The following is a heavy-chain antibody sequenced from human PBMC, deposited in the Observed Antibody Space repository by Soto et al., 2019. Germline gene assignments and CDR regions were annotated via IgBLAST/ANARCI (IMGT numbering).Heavy chain of an antibody. J-gene: IGHJ4*02. CDR3: AKDGSNYGAYDS. CDR1: GFTLSSSA. V-gene: IGHV3-23*01. Sequence: GSLSLSFPASGFTLSSSAMSSVLQAPVKGLEWVSTITGSGYTYYADSVKGRFTISRDNSKNTLYLQMNSLRAEDTAVYYCAKDGSNYGAYDSWGQGTLDTVSS. CDR2: ITGSGYT. D-gene: IGHD4-4*01.